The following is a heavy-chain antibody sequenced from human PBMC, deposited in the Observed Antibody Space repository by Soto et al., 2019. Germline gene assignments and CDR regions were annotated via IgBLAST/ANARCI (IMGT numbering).Heavy chain of an antibody. CDR1: GYSFTSYW. V-gene: IGHV5-10-1*01. CDR3: ARGPLLVTPFSYGMDV. CDR2: IDPSDSYT. Sequence: GESLKISCKGSGYSFTSYWISWVRQMPGKGLEWMGRIDPSDSYTNYSPSFQGHVTISADKSISTAYLQWSSLKASDTAMYYCARGPLLVTPFSYGMDVWGQGTTVPVSS. D-gene: IGHD6-13*01. J-gene: IGHJ6*02.